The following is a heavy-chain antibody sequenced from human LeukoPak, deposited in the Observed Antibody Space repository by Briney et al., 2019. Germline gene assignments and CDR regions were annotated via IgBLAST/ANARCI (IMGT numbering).Heavy chain of an antibody. CDR1: GYSFTSYW. D-gene: IGHD3-10*01. J-gene: IGHJ6*02. V-gene: IGHV5-51*01. Sequence: GESLKISCQGSGYSFTSYWIGWVRQMPGKGLEWMGIIYPGDSDTRYSPSFQGQVTISADKSISTAYLQWSSLKASDTAMYYCARTNGSGKYYYYYYGMDVWGQGTTVTVSS. CDR2: IYPGDSDT. CDR3: ARTNGSGKYYYYYYGMDV.